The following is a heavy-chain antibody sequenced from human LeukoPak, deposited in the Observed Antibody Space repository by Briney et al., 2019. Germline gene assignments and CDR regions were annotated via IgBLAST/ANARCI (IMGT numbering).Heavy chain of an antibody. CDR2: ISSSSSTI. J-gene: IGHJ4*02. Sequence: PGGSLRLSCAASGFTFSSYSMNWVRQAPGEGLEWVSFISSSSSTIYYADSVKGRFTISRDNAKNSLYLQMNSLRAEDTAVYYCARAPYYYDSSGYHGIVFDYWGQGTLVTVSS. CDR1: GFTFSSYS. CDR3: ARAPYYYDSSGYHGIVFDY. V-gene: IGHV3-48*01. D-gene: IGHD3-22*01.